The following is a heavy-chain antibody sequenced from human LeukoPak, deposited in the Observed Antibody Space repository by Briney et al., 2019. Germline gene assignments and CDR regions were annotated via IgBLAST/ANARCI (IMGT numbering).Heavy chain of an antibody. D-gene: IGHD4-11*01. J-gene: IGHJ4*02. CDR2: ISSSSSTI. V-gene: IGHV3-48*04. CDR3: AREDSTTDFDY. Sequence: GGSLRLSCAASGFTFSSYIMNWVRQAPGKGLEWVSYISSSSSTIYYADSVKGRFTISRDNAKNSLYLQMNNLRAEDTAVYYCAREDSTTDFDYWGQGTLVTVSS. CDR1: GFTFSSYI.